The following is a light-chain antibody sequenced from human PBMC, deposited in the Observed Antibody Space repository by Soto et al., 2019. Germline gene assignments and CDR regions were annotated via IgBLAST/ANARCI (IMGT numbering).Light chain of an antibody. CDR3: QQYGNSFTIT. V-gene: IGKV3-20*01. CDR2: GAS. CDR1: QSVSSSS. J-gene: IGKJ5*01. Sequence: EIVLTQSPGTLSLSPGERATLSCRASQSVSSSSLAWYQQKPGQAPRLLIYGASSRATGIPDRFSGSGSGTDFTLTISTLEPKDFAVFFWQQYGNSFTITFGQGTRLEIK.